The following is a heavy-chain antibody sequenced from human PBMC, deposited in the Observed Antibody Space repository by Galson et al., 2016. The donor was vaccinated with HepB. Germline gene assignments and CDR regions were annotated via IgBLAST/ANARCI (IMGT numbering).Heavy chain of an antibody. CDR1: ADTLKNYI. J-gene: IGHJ6*02. D-gene: IGHD3-3*01. Sequence: SVKVSCKASADTLKNYIVNWVRQAPGQGLEWVGGIIPMFGTVNSAQRFQGRVTISADESTRTVYLDLSRLRSEDTAVYYCARDTPSSDTIDGMDVWGQGTTVTVSS. CDR2: IIPMFGTV. V-gene: IGHV1-69*13. CDR3: ARDTPSSDTIDGMDV.